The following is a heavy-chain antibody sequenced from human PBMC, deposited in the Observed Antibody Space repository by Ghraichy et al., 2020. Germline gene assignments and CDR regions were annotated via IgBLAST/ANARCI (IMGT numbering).Heavy chain of an antibody. CDR3: VKDRWVDY. D-gene: IGHD5-24*01. Sequence: GGSLRLSCSVFGFTFSNYAMHWVRQAPGKGLQYVSSISSNGGTTYYADSVKGRFTISRDNSKNTLYLQMSSLRTDDTAVYYCVKDRWVDYWGQGILVTVSS. J-gene: IGHJ4*02. CDR1: GFTFSNYA. V-gene: IGHV3-64D*06. CDR2: ISSNGGTT.